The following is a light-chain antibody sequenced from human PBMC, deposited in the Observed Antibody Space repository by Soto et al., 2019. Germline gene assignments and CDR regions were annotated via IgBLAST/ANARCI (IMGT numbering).Light chain of an antibody. J-gene: IGKJ1*01. CDR3: QQYGTSPGT. Sequence: EIVLTQSPATLSLSPGERATLSCRASQSVSSNLAWYQYTPGQAPRLLIYGASTRDTGIPARFSGSGSGTDFTLTISRLEPEDFAVYYCQQYGTSPGTFGQGTKVDIK. CDR1: QSVSSN. CDR2: GAS. V-gene: IGKV3-20*01.